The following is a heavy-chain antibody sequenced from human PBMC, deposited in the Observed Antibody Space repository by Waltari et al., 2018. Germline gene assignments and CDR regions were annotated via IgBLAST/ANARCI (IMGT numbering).Heavy chain of an antibody. CDR3: ARGGLVWFGDHAFDI. D-gene: IGHD3-10*01. CDR1: GGSFSGYY. Sequence: QVQLQQWGAGLLKPSETLSLTCAVYGGSFSGYYWSWIRQPPGKGLEWIGEINHSGSTNYNPSLKSRVTISVDTSKNQFSLKLSSVTAADTAVYYCARGGLVWFGDHAFDIWGQGTMVTVSS. CDR2: INHSGST. J-gene: IGHJ3*02. V-gene: IGHV4-34*01.